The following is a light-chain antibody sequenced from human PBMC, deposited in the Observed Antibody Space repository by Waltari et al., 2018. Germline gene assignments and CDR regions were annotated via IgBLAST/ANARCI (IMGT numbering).Light chain of an antibody. CDR2: DVN. Sequence: QSALTQPRSVSGSPGQSVTISCTGSNSDVGAYNYVSWYQHHPGKAPKVMIYDVNKRPLGVPDRFSCPKSGNPASLALLGLQVEDDAYYYCLSYGSIFSYWGLGRGTKLNVL. CDR1: NSDVGAYNY. V-gene: IGLV2-11*01. CDR3: LSYGSIFSYWG. J-gene: IGLJ3*02.